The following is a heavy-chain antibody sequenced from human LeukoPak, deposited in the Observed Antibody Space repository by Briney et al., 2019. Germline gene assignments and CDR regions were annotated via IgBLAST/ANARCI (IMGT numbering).Heavy chain of an antibody. CDR1: GGSFSVYY. V-gene: IGHV4-34*01. D-gene: IGHD6-19*01. J-gene: IGHJ6*03. CDR3: ARTIAVAGIYFVSYYYYYMDV. CDR2: INHSGST. Sequence: PSETLSLTCAVYGGSFSVYYWSWIRQPPGKGLEWIGEINHSGSTSYNPSLKSRVTISVDTSKNQFSLKLSSVTAADTAVYYCARTIAVAGIYFVSYYYYYMDVWGKGTTVTVSS.